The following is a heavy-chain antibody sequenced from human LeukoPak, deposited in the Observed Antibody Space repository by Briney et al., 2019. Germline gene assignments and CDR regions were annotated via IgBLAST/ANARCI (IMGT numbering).Heavy chain of an antibody. V-gene: IGHV3-74*01. CDR2: IKSDGSST. J-gene: IGHJ4*02. CDR3: ARESRTDYYGDY. CDR1: GFTFSSYW. Sequence: LSGGSLRLSCAASGFTFSSYWMHWVRHVPGKGLVWVSRIKSDGSSTSYADLVKGRFTMSRDNAKNTLYLQMNSLRAEDTAVYYCARESRTDYYGDYWGQGTLVTVSS. D-gene: IGHD3-10*01.